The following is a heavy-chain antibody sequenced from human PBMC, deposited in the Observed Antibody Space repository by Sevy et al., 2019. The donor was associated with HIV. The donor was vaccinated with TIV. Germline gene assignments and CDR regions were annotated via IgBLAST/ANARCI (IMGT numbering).Heavy chain of an antibody. CDR3: AHETFGRFES. CDR1: GFTFSANW. D-gene: IGHD3-16*01. J-gene: IGHJ4*02. Sequence: GGSLRLSCAASGFTFSANWMNWVRQAPGKGLEWVANIKADGSDKHYVDSVEGRFTISRDNAKNLLFLQMNSLGVEETAVYYCAHETFGRFESWGQGTLVTVSS. V-gene: IGHV3-7*01. CDR2: IKADGSDK.